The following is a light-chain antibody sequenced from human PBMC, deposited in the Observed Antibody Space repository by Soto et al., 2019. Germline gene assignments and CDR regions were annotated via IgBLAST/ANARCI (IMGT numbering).Light chain of an antibody. CDR3: QQYESYWT. CDR2: KAS. V-gene: IGKV1-5*03. J-gene: IGKJ1*01. CDR1: LSIGSY. Sequence: DIQMTQSPSTLSASVGDRVTITCRASLSIGSYLAWYKQKPGKAPNLLIYKASSLESGVPSRFSGSGSGTEFTLTIRSLQPDDFATYYCQQYESYWTFGQGTKVDIK.